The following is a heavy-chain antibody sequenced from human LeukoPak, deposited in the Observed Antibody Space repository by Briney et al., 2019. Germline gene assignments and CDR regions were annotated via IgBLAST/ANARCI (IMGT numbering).Heavy chain of an antibody. Sequence: ASVKVSCKASGYTFTGYYMHWVRQAPGQGLEWMGWINPNSGGTNYAQKFQGRVTMTRDTSISTAYMELSRLSSDDTAVYYCARSTSIMITFGGVIPRHPLDYWGQGTLVTVSS. CDR2: INPNSGGT. CDR1: GYTFTGYY. D-gene: IGHD3-16*02. V-gene: IGHV1-2*02. J-gene: IGHJ4*02. CDR3: ARSTSIMITFGGVIPRHPLDY.